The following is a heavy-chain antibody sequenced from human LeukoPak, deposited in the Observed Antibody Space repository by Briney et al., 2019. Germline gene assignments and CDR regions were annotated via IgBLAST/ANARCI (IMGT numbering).Heavy chain of an antibody. CDR3: ARVYNGGYYLDY. Sequence: GGSLRLSCAASGFTFSSYWVSWVRQAPGKGLEWVANIKQDGSEKYYVDSVKGRFTISRDNAKNSLYLQMNSLRAEDTAVYYCARVYNGGYYLDYWGQGTLVTVSS. D-gene: IGHD3-22*01. CDR1: GFTFSSYW. CDR2: IKQDGSEK. V-gene: IGHV3-7*01. J-gene: IGHJ4*02.